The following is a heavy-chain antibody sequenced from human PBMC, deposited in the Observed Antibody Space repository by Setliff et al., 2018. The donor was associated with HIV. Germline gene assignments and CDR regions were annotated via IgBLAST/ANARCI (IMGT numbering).Heavy chain of an antibody. Sequence: SETLSLTCAVHGGPLTDHYWNWIRQSPGKGLEWIAEVHHTGYLNYNPSLKSRITISVDTSKDQFSLKLSSVTAADTAVYYCARVEALTYYYGSGSYFISDAFDIWGQGTMVTVSS. CDR1: GGPLTDHY. D-gene: IGHD3-10*01. V-gene: IGHV4-34*01. J-gene: IGHJ3*02. CDR2: VHHTGYL. CDR3: ARVEALTYYYGSGSYFISDAFDI.